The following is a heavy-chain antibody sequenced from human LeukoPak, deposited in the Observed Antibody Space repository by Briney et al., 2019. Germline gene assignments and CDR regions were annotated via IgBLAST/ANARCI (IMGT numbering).Heavy chain of an antibody. CDR2: ISSNNSYI. J-gene: IGHJ4*02. V-gene: IGHV3-21*01. CDR1: GFTFSSYS. Sequence: GGSLRLSCAASGFTFSSYSMNWVRQAPGKGLEWVSSISSNNSYIYYADSVRGRFTISRDNAKNSLYLQMNSLRAEDTAVYYCARVQDYGDYSYYFDYWGQGTLVTVSS. CDR3: ARVQDYGDYSYYFDY. D-gene: IGHD4-17*01.